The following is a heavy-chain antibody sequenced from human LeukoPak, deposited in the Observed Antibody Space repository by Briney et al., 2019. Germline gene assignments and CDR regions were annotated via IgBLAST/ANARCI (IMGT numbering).Heavy chain of an antibody. CDR1: GGSISSSSYY. Sequence: SETLSLTCTVSGGSISSSSYYWGWIRQPPGKGLEWIGSIYYSGSTYYNPSLKSRVTISVDTSKNQFSLKLSSVTAADTAVYYCARDPRRVYSSSWFDDYWGQGTLVTVSS. CDR3: ARDPRRVYSSSWFDDY. D-gene: IGHD6-13*01. J-gene: IGHJ4*02. CDR2: IYYSGST. V-gene: IGHV4-39*07.